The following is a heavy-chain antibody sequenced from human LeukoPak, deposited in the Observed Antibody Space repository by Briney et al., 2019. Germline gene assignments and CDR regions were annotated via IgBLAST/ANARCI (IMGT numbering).Heavy chain of an antibody. CDR1: GGSISSGDYY. V-gene: IGHV4-30-4*08. CDR2: IYYSGST. J-gene: IGHJ4*02. D-gene: IGHD6-6*01. Sequence: SQTLSLTCTVSGGSISSGDYYWSWIRQPPGKGLEWIGYIYYSGSTYYNPSLKSRVTISVDTSKNQFSLKLSSVTAADTDVYYCAGYEYSSTNFDYWGQGTLVTVS. CDR3: AGYEYSSTNFDY.